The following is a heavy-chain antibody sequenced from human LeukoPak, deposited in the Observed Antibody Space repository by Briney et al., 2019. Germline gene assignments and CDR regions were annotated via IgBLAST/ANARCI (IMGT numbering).Heavy chain of an antibody. V-gene: IGHV4-39*02. D-gene: IGHD4-17*01. CDR1: GGSLSSRNYY. Sequence: PSETLSLTCTVSGGSLSSRNYYWGWIRQPPGKGLEWIGTIYYSGSTNYNPSLKSRVTISVDTSKNHFSLRLSSVTAADTAVYYCASRPPDYGDLFDYWGQGTLVTVSS. CDR3: ASRPPDYGDLFDY. CDR2: IYYSGST. J-gene: IGHJ4*02.